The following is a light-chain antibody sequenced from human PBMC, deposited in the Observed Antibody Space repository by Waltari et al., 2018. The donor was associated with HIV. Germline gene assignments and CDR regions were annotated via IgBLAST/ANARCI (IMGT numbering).Light chain of an antibody. CDR3: AAWDDSLNGLWV. CDR1: SSNIGRNT. V-gene: IGLV1-44*01. CDR2: TDN. Sequence: QSVLTQPPSVSGTPGQRVTISCSGASSNIGRNTVNWFQLLPGTAPKLLIDTDNQRPSGVPDRFSGSKSGTSASLAISGLQSEDEADYFCAAWDDSLNGLWVFGGGTKLTVL. J-gene: IGLJ3*02.